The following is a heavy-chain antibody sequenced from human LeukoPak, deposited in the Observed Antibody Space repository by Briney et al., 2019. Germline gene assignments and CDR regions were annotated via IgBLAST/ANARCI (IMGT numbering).Heavy chain of an antibody. V-gene: IGHV3-33*01. CDR2: IWYDGSNK. D-gene: IGHD1-26*01. CDR3: AREIGSYWTYFDY. Sequence: GWSLRLSCAASGFTFSSYGMHWVRQAPGKGLEWVAVIWYDGSNKNYADSVKGRFTISRDNSENTLYLQMNSLRAEDAAVYYCAREIGSYWTYFDYWGQGTLVTVSS. J-gene: IGHJ4*02. CDR1: GFTFSSYG.